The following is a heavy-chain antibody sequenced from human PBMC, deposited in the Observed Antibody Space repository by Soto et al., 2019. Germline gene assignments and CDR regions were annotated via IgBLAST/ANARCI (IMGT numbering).Heavy chain of an antibody. CDR3: VKAPLKYGGSYYDY. J-gene: IGHJ4*02. Sequence: EVQLVESGGGLVQPGGSLRLSCSASGFTFSNYPMHWVRQGPGKGLEFVSVISGNGGSTYYADSVKGRFTISRDKSKSSLALQMSSLRPEDTAVYYCVKAPLKYGGSYYDYWGQGALVIVSS. V-gene: IGHV3-64D*08. D-gene: IGHD1-26*01. CDR1: GFTFSNYP. CDR2: ISGNGGST.